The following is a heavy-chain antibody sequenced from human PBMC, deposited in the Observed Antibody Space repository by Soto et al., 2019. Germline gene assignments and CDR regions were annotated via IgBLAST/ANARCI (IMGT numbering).Heavy chain of an antibody. Sequence: LSLTCTVSGGSISSSSYYWGWIRQPPGKGLEWIGSIYYSGYTYYNPSLKSGVTISVDTSKNQFSLKLSSVTAADTAVYYCARHNRPLYVGYYYDMDVWGQGTTVTVSS. D-gene: IGHD3-16*01. V-gene: IGHV4-39*01. J-gene: IGHJ6*02. CDR1: GGSISSSSYY. CDR2: IYYSGYT. CDR3: ARHNRPLYVGYYYDMDV.